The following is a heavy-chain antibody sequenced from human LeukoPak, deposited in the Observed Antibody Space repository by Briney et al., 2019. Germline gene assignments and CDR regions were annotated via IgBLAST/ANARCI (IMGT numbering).Heavy chain of an antibody. CDR1: GFTFSSYW. CDR3: ARGIVGATGAFDI. CDR2: IKQDGSEK. J-gene: IGHJ3*02. Sequence: GGSLRLSCAASGFTFSSYWMSWVRQAPGKGLEWVANIKQDGSEKYYVDFVKGRFTISRDNAKNSLYLQMNSLRAEDTAVYYCARGIVGATGAFDIWGQGTMVTVSS. D-gene: IGHD1-26*01. V-gene: IGHV3-7*03.